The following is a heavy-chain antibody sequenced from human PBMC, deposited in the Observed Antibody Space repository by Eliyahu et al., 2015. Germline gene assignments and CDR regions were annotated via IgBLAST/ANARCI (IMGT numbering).Heavy chain of an antibody. V-gene: IGHV3-30*18. Sequence: QVQLVESGGGVVQPGRSLRLSCAASGXTFSSYGMHWVRQAPGKGLEWVAVISYDGSNKYYADSVKGRFTISRDNSKNTLYLQMNSLRAEDTAVYYCAKDHDSSGYWTKYYYYGMDVWGQGTTVTVSS. J-gene: IGHJ6*02. D-gene: IGHD3-22*01. CDR2: ISYDGSNK. CDR1: GXTFSSYG. CDR3: AKDHDSSGYWTKYYYYGMDV.